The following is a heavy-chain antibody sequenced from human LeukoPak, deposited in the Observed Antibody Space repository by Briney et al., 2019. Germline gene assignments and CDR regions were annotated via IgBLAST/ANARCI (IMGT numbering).Heavy chain of an antibody. CDR2: ISGSGGST. D-gene: IGHD2-21*01. CDR1: GFTFSSYA. V-gene: IGHV3-23*01. J-gene: IGHJ4*02. CDR3: ARAPLQYIVAYYFDY. Sequence: HAGGSLRLSYAASGFTFSSYAMSWVRQAPGKGLEWVSAISGSGGSTYYADSVKGRFTISRDNSKNTLYLQMNSLRAEDTAVYYCARAPLQYIVAYYFDYWGQGTLVTVSS.